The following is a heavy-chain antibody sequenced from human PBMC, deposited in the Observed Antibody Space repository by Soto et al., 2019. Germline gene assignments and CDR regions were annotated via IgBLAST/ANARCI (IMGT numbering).Heavy chain of an antibody. J-gene: IGHJ4*02. CDR3: AGGSYFVKFAY. Sequence: LRLSCAASGFTFSSYAMSWVRQAPGKGLEWVSAISGSGGSTYYADSVKGRFTISRDNSKNTLYLQMNSLRAEDTAVYYCAGGSYFVKFAYWGQGTLVTVSS. CDR1: GFTFSSYA. CDR2: ISGSGGST. D-gene: IGHD1-26*01. V-gene: IGHV3-23*01.